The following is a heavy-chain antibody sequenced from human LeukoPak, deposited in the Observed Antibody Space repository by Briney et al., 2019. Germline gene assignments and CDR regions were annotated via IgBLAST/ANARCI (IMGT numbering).Heavy chain of an antibody. CDR1: GYTFTSYG. CDR2: ISAYNGNT. V-gene: IGHV1-18*01. Sequence: APVKVSCKASGYTFTSYGISWVRQAPGQGLEWMGWISAYNGNTNYAQKLQGRVTMTTDTSTSTAYMELRSLRSDDTAVYYCARGLYDILTGYPNWFDPWGQGTLVTVSS. J-gene: IGHJ5*02. CDR3: ARGLYDILTGYPNWFDP. D-gene: IGHD3-9*01.